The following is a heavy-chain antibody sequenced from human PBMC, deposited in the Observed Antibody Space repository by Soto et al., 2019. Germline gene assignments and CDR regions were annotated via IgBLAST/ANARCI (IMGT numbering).Heavy chain of an antibody. D-gene: IGHD6-13*01. CDR3: ASFSIAAADPYGMDV. CDR1: GYTFTSYG. Sequence: QVQLVQSGAEVKKPGASVKVSCKASGYTFTSYGISWVRQAPGQGLEWMGWISAYNGNTNYAQKLQGRVTMTTDTSTSTAYMELGSLRSDETAVYYCASFSIAAADPYGMDVWGQGTTVTVSS. V-gene: IGHV1-18*01. J-gene: IGHJ6*02. CDR2: ISAYNGNT.